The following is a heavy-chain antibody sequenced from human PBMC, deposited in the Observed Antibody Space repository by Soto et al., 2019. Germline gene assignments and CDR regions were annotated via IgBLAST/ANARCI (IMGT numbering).Heavy chain of an antibody. Sequence: EVQLVESGGDLVQPGGSLRLSCAASGFTFGDHAMHWVRQVPGRGLEWVAGISWDSGTIDYGASVEGRFTISRDNAKNSVYLQMNSLRPEDPGFYFCAKDNGGVWSAPRRGSYAYYGMDVWGQGTTVAVSS. CDR2: ISWDSGTI. D-gene: IGHD3-3*01. J-gene: IGHJ6*02. CDR1: GFTFGDHA. CDR3: AKDNGGVWSAPRRGSYAYYGMDV. V-gene: IGHV3-9*01.